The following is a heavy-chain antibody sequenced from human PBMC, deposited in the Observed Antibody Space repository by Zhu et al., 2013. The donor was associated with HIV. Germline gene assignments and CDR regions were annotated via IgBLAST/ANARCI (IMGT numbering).Heavy chain of an antibody. CDR3: ATVIDCVNGVCQAY. CDR1: GYAFVGYY. D-gene: IGHD2-8*01. J-gene: IGHJ4*02. CDR2: FNPENGET. V-gene: IGHV1-24*01. Sequence: VQSGTEVKKPGASVKVSCKSSGYAFVGYYVHWVRQAPGQGLEWMGGFNPENGETIYAPDFQGRVALTDDTSTNTAYMEVSSLRSEDTAVYYCATVIDCVNGVCQAYWGQGTLVTVSS.